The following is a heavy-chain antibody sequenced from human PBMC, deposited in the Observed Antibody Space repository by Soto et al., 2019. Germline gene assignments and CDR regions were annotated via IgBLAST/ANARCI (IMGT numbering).Heavy chain of an antibody. J-gene: IGHJ6*02. CDR3: VSDRGGGAGNYYQSKGMDV. V-gene: IGHV4-30-2*01. CDR1: SGSIRSGGYS. D-gene: IGHD3-10*01. Sequence: PSETLSLPCSVSSGSIRSGGYSWCWMRRPPGTGLEWIGYIYPNGITSRNPSIKSRVAMSVDKSRNQFSLKLKSVTAADTAVDSCVSDRGGGAGNYYQSKGMDVWGQGTTVTVSS. CDR2: IYPNGIT.